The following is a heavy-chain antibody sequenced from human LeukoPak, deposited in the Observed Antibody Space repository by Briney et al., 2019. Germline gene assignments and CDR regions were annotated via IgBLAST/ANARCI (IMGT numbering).Heavy chain of an antibody. Sequence: PSETLSLTCAVSGGSLSNSDYLWGWIRQPPGKGLEWIASIYYSGTIHYNSSVKTRVTISVDTSKNQFSLKLSSVTAADTAVYYCARNPILYGPGRYYYYFDYWGQGTLVTVSS. CDR3: ARNPILYGPGRYYYYFDY. CDR1: GGSLSNSDYL. V-gene: IGHV4-39*01. D-gene: IGHD3-10*01. J-gene: IGHJ4*02. CDR2: IYYSGTI.